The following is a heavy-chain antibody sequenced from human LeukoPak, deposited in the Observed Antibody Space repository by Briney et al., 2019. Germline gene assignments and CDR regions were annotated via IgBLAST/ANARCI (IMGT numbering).Heavy chain of an antibody. CDR3: AREYYGVIFSHYLDV. J-gene: IGHJ6*04. Sequence: PGGSLRLSCVASGFTFSSYCMTWVRQAPGKGLEWVADIRQDGIVKDYVDSVKGRFTISRDNAKNSVFLQLSSLRVEDTAVYYCAREYYGVIFSHYLDVWGKGTTVTVSS. D-gene: IGHD3-9*01. CDR1: GFTFSSYC. CDR2: IRQDGIVK. V-gene: IGHV3-7*01.